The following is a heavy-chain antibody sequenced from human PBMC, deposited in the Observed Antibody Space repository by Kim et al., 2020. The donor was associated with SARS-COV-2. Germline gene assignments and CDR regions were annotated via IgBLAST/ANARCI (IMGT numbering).Heavy chain of an antibody. Sequence: ASVKVSCKASGYTFTNSTIHWVRQAPGQRLEWMGWIDVDTGNTRYLEKLQGRVTITRDTSARTAYMELSSLGSEDTALYYCARAGSGGPYGGDYWGQGTLVTVS. CDR2: IDVDTGNT. J-gene: IGHJ4*02. CDR1: GYTFTNST. D-gene: IGHD3-10*01. V-gene: IGHV1-3*01. CDR3: ARAGSGGPYGGDY.